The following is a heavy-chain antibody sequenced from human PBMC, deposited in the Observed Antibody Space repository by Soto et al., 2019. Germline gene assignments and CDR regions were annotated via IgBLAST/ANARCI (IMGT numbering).Heavy chain of an antibody. CDR2: IYHAGTT. D-gene: IGHD5-18*01. Sequence: SETLSLTCAVSGDSITRGGYSWNWLRQPPGKGVEWIGYIYHAGTTYYNPSVKSRVAMSIDRSKNQFSLKLDSVTAADTALYYCARAPSTAMTFFDFWGQGALVTVSS. CDR1: GDSITRGGYS. CDR3: ARAPSTAMTFFDF. J-gene: IGHJ4*02. V-gene: IGHV4-30-2*01.